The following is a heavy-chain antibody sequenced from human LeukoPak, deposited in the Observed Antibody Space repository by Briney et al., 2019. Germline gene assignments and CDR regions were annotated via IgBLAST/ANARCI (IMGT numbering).Heavy chain of an antibody. D-gene: IGHD4-17*01. CDR2: IYYSRST. CDR1: GGSVSSYY. CDR3: ATARRTVTTYFFDY. J-gene: IGHJ4*02. V-gene: IGHV4-59*02. Sequence: PSETLSLNCTVSGGSVSSYYWSWIRQPPGKGLEWIGYIYYSRSTNYNPSLKSRVTISVDTSKNQCSLKLSSVTAADTAVYYCATARRTVTTYFFDYWGQGTLVTVSS.